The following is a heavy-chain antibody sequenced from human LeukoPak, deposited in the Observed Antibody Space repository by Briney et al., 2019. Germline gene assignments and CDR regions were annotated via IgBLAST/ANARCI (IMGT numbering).Heavy chain of an antibody. CDR1: GYSFTNHW. J-gene: IGHJ4*02. CDR3: ARQLTEIQLLPDY. CDR2: IYPGDSDT. D-gene: IGHD1-1*01. Sequence: GESLKISCKASGYSFTNHWIGWVRQMPGKGLEWMGIIYPGDSDTRYSPSFQGQVTFSADKSISTAYLQWSSLRASDTAIYYCARQLTEIQLLPDYWGQGTLVTVSS. V-gene: IGHV5-51*01.